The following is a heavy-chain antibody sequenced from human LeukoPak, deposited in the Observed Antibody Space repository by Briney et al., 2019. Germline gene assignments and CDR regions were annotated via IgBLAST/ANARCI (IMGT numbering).Heavy chain of an antibody. CDR3: ARHTEVAGTGTPLDY. Sequence: ASVKVSCKASGYTFTGYYMHWVRQAPGQGLEWMGGIIPIFGTANYAQKFQGRVTITADESTSTAYMELSSLRSEDTAVYYCARHTEVAGTGTPLDYWGQGTLVTVSS. CDR2: IIPIFGTA. D-gene: IGHD6-19*01. CDR1: GYTFTGYY. V-gene: IGHV1-69*13. J-gene: IGHJ4*02.